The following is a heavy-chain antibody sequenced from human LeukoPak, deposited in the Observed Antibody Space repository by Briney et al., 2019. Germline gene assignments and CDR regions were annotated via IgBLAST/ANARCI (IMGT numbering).Heavy chain of an antibody. CDR3: ARGSYYDILTGYYNVRRTAFDY. D-gene: IGHD3-9*01. CDR2: INHSGST. Sequence: SETLSLTCAVYGGSFSGYYWSWIRQPPGKGLEWIGEINHSGSTNYNPSLESRVTISVDTSKNQFSLKLSSVTAADTAVYYCARGSYYDILTGYYNVRRTAFDYWGQGTLVTVSS. CDR1: GGSFSGYY. V-gene: IGHV4-34*01. J-gene: IGHJ4*02.